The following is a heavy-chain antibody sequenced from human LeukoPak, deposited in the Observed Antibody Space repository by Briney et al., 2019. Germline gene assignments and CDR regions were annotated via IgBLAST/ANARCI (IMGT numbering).Heavy chain of an antibody. CDR2: IYNSGST. CDR1: GYSISSGYY. J-gene: IGHJ4*02. CDR3: ASPRPGSYGGLDY. D-gene: IGHD4-23*01. Sequence: SETLSLTCTVSGYSISSGYYWGWIRQPPGKGLEWIGNIYNSGSTYYNPSLKSRVTISVDTSKNQFSLKLSSVTAADTAVYYCASPRPGSYGGLDYWGQGTLVTVSS. V-gene: IGHV4-38-2*02.